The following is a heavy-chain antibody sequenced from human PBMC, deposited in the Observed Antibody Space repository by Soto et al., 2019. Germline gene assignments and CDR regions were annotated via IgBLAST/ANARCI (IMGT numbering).Heavy chain of an antibody. Sequence: GDSVKVSCKASGYTFTSYGISWVRQAPGQGLEWMGWISAYNGNTNYAQKLQGRVTMTTDTSTSTAYMELRSLRSDDTAVYYCAIFPKIGALSSFDIWGQGTMVTVSS. CDR3: AIFPKIGALSSFDI. J-gene: IGHJ3*02. D-gene: IGHD3-22*01. V-gene: IGHV1-18*01. CDR1: GYTFTSYG. CDR2: ISAYNGNT.